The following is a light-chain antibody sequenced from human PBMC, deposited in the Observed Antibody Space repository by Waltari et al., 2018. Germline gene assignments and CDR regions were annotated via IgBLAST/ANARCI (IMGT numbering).Light chain of an antibody. CDR2: EVS. V-gene: IGKV2-29*03. Sequence: DIVMTQTPLSLSVTPGQPASISCKSSQRLLHEDGTTYLYWYLQRPGQPPQLLIYEVSSRVSRMPERFSGSGSGTDFTLKISRVEAEDVGVYYCLQSLHFPRTFGQGTKVEIE. J-gene: IGKJ1*01. CDR3: LQSLHFPRT. CDR1: QRLLHEDGTTY.